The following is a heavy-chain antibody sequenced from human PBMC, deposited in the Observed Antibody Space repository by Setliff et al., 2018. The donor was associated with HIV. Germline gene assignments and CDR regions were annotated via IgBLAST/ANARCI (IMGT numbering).Heavy chain of an antibody. CDR2: IYYSGRT. D-gene: IGHD3-22*01. CDR1: GGSISSGGYY. CDR3: ARRSAMIIMALDAFDI. Sequence: SETLSLTCTVSGGSISSGGYYWSWIRQHPGKGLEWIGYIYYSGRTYHNPSLKSRVTISVDTSKNQFSLKLSSVTAADTAVYYCARRSAMIIMALDAFDIWGQGSAGHRLL. V-gene: IGHV4-31*03. J-gene: IGHJ3*02.